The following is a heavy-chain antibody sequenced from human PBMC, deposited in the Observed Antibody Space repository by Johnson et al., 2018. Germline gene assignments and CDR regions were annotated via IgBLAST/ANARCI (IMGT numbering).Heavy chain of an antibody. CDR1: GFTFDDYA. J-gene: IGHJ3*02. CDR3: AKDSRYGGNAGALDI. V-gene: IGHV3-9*01. Sequence: VQLVESGGGLVQPGRSLRLSCAASGFTFDDYAMHWVRQAPGKGLEWVSGISWNSGSIGYADSVKGRFNISRDNAKNSLYLQMNSRRAEDTALYYCAKDSRYGGNAGALDIWGQGTMVTVSS. CDR2: ISWNSGSI. D-gene: IGHD4-23*01.